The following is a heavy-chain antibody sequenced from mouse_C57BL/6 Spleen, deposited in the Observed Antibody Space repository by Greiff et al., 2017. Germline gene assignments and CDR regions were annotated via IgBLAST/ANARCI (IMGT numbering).Heavy chain of an antibody. J-gene: IGHJ4*01. CDR1: GYSITSGYY. CDR3: ASEDYDAMDY. CDR2: ISYDGSN. V-gene: IGHV3-6*01. Sequence: VQLQQSGPGLVKPSQSLSLTCSVTGYSITSGYYWNWIRQFPGNKLEWMGYISYDGSNNYNPSLKNRISITRDTSKNQFFLKLNSVTTEDTATYYCASEDYDAMDYWGQGTSVTVSS.